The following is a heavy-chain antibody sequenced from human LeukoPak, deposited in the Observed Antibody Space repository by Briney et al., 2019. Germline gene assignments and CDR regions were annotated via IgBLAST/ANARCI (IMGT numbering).Heavy chain of an antibody. D-gene: IGHD6-6*01. CDR2: IYYTRST. CDR3: ARHRAYSSSSSFDY. CDR1: GGSISSLY. Sequence: SETLSLTCSVSGGSISSLYWSWIRQPPGKGLEWIGYIYYTRSTNYNPSLKSRVTMFVDMSKNQFSLRLSSVTAADTAVYYCARHRAYSSSSSFDYWGQGTLVTVSS. J-gene: IGHJ4*02. V-gene: IGHV4-59*08.